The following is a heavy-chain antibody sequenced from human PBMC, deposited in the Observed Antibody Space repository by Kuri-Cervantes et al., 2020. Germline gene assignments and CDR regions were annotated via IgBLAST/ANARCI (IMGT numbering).Heavy chain of an antibody. CDR2: ISYDGSNK. CDR3: ARGTYYDILTGYLHYYGMDV. Sequence: GESLKISCAASGFTFSSYGMHWVRQAPGKGLEWVAVISYDGSNKYYAGSVKGRFTISRDNSKNTLYLQMNSLRAEDTAVYYCARGTYYDILTGYLHYYGMDVWGQGTTVTVSS. D-gene: IGHD3-9*01. J-gene: IGHJ6*02. CDR1: GFTFSSYG. V-gene: IGHV3-30*03.